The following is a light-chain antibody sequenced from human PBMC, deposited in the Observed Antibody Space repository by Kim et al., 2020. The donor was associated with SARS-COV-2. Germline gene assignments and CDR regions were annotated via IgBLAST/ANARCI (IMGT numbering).Light chain of an antibody. J-gene: IGLJ3*02. CDR2: VGTGGIVG. CDR3: GADHGSASNFVPGWV. V-gene: IGLV9-49*01. Sequence: QPVLTQPPSASASLGASVTLTCTLSSGYSNYKVDWYQQRPGKGPRFVMRVGTGGIVGSKGDGIPDRFSVLGSGLNRYLTIKNIQEEDESDYHCGADHGSASNFVPGWVFGRRTQLTVL. CDR1: SGYSNYK.